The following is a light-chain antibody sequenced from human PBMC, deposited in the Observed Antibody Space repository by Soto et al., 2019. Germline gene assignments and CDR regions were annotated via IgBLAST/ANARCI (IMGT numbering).Light chain of an antibody. CDR2: GNS. Sequence: QPVLTQPPSVSGAPGQRVTISCTGSSSNIGAGYDVHWYQQLPGTAPKLLIYGNSNRPSGVPDRFSGSKSGTSASLAITGLQAEDEADYYCQSYYSSLSGDVFGTGTKLTVL. CDR1: SSNIGAGYD. V-gene: IGLV1-40*01. CDR3: QSYYSSLSGDV. J-gene: IGLJ1*01.